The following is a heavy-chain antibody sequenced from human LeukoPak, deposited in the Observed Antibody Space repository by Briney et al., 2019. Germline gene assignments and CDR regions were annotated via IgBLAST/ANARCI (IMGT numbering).Heavy chain of an antibody. J-gene: IGHJ6*03. CDR3: ARESTSWIYYYYYMDV. CDR1: GGSISSGSYY. V-gene: IGHV4-61*02. D-gene: IGHD2-2*01. Sequence: ALSLTCTVSGGSISSGSYYWGWIPEPAGEGPEGIGRFYTSGSTNYNPSLKSRVTISVDTSKNQFSLKLSSVTAADTAVYYCARESTSWIYYYYYMDVWGKGTTVTISS. CDR2: FYTSGST.